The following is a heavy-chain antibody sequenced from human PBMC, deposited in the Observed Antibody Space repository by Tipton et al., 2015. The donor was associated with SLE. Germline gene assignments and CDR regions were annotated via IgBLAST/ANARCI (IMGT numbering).Heavy chain of an antibody. CDR2: IWYDGSNK. Sequence: RSLRLSCAASGFTFSSYGMHWVRQAPGKGLEWVAVIWYDGSNKYYADSVKGRFTISRDNSKNTLYLQMNSLRAEDTAVYYCARLERYSGYDWHFDHWGQGTLVTVS. D-gene: IGHD5-12*01. CDR3: ARLERYSGYDWHFDH. V-gene: IGHV3-33*08. J-gene: IGHJ4*02. CDR1: GFTFSSYG.